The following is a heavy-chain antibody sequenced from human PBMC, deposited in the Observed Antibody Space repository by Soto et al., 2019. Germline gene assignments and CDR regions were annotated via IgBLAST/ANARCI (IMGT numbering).Heavy chain of an antibody. Sequence: PSETLSLTCAVSGGSISSGGYSWSWIRQPPGKGLEWIGYIYHSGSTYYNPSLKSRVTISVDRSKNQFSLKLSSVTAAATAVYYCARRLCDGGVCYFDYWGQGTLVTVS. V-gene: IGHV4-30-2*01. J-gene: IGHJ4*02. CDR1: GGSISSGGYS. CDR2: IYHSGST. CDR3: ARRLCDGGVCYFDY. D-gene: IGHD4-17*01.